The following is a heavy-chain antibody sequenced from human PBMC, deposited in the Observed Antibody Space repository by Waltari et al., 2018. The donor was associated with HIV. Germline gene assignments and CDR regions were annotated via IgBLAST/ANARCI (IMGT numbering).Heavy chain of an antibody. Sequence: QVQLVESGGGVVQPGRSLRLSCAASGFTFSTYGMHWVRQAPGKGLGWVAVIWYERSKKYYADSVKGRLTISRDNSKNTVYLQINRLRAEDTAVYYCAREGHYYGSGRFGGDYWGQGTLVTVSS. D-gene: IGHD3-10*01. CDR3: AREGHYYGSGRFGGDY. CDR1: GFTFSTYG. J-gene: IGHJ4*02. CDR2: IWYERSKK. V-gene: IGHV3-33*01.